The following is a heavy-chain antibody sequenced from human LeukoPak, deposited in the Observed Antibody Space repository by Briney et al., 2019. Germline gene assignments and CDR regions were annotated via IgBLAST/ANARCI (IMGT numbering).Heavy chain of an antibody. Sequence: SSFAMSWVRQAPGKGLEWVSTISGSGGSTNYADSVKGRFTFSRDNSKNTLYLQMNSLRAEDTAVYYCAKDLPDYGDYIEGYWGQGTLVTVSS. J-gene: IGHJ4*02. CDR1: SSFA. D-gene: IGHD4-17*01. V-gene: IGHV3-23*01. CDR2: ISGSGGST. CDR3: AKDLPDYGDYIEGY.